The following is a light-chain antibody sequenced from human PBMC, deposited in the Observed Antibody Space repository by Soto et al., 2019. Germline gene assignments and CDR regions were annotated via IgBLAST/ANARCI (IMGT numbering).Light chain of an antibody. J-gene: IGLJ1*01. CDR3: QTWGTGIRV. CDR1: SGHSNYA. CDR2: VNSDGSH. Sequence: QSVLTQSPSASASLGASVKLTCTLSSGHSNYAIAWHQQQPEKGPRYLMKVNSDGSHRKGDGIPDRFPGSSSGAQRYLTISSLQSEDEADYYCQTWGTGIRVFGTGTKLTVL. V-gene: IGLV4-69*01.